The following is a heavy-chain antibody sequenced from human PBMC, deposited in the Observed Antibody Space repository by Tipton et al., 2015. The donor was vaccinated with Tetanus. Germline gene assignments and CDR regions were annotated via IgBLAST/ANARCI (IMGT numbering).Heavy chain of an antibody. CDR2: ISGHSTYI. D-gene: IGHD5-18*01. Sequence: SLRLSCQGSGFNFGDFNMNWIRQTPGKGLQWVSSISGHSTYIHYAESVRGRFSVSRDNAENSLYLQVDSLRAEDTAVYYCVRGRGLGAYSYGFEYWGQGALVTVSS. J-gene: IGHJ4*02. CDR1: GFNFGDFN. V-gene: IGHV3-21*01. CDR3: VRGRGLGAYSYGFEY.